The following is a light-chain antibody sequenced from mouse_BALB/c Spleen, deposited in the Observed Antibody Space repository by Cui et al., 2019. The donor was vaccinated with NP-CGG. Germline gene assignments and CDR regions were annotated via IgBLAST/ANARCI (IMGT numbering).Light chain of an antibody. Sequence: QAVVTQESALTTSPGETVTLTFRSSTGAITTSNYANWIQEKPGHLFTGLIGGTNNRAPGVPGRFSGSLIGDKAALTITGAQTEDEAIYFCALWYSNHWVFGGGTKLTVL. CDR1: TGAITTSNY. CDR3: ALWYSNHWV. J-gene: IGLJ1*01. CDR2: GTN. V-gene: IGLV1*01.